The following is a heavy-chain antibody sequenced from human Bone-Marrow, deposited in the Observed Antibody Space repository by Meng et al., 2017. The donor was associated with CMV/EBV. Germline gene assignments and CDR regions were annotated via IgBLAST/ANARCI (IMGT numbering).Heavy chain of an antibody. CDR2: IYTGGRRT. J-gene: IGHJ4*02. D-gene: IGHD3-3*01. CDR3: AKYEGMAWLSW. CDR1: GFTFDNSA. Sequence: GGLRLSCAASGFTFDNSAMSWVRQAPGKGLEWVSVIYTGGRRTEYADSVKGRFTISRDDSENTLYLQMNNLRAEDTALYYCAKYEGMAWLSWWGQGTLVTVSS. V-gene: IGHV3-23*03.